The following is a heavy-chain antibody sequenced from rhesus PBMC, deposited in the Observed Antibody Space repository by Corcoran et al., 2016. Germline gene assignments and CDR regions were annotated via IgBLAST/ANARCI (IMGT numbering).Heavy chain of an antibody. CDR1: GGSVSGHY. J-gene: IGHJ5-2*02. CDR2: IDGSSGSP. V-gene: IGHV4-165*02. D-gene: IGHD1-38*01. Sequence: QVQLQESGPGLVKPSETLSLTCAVSGGSVSGHYWNWLRQPPGKGLEWIGYIDGSSGSPHSTPSLKIRVTISTDTPKNQCSLNLRSVTAADTAVYYCVRNINTPTDVWGRGVLLTVSS. CDR3: VRNINTPTDV.